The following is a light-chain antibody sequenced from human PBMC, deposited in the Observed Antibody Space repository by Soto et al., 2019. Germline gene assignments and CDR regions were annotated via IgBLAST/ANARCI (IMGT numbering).Light chain of an antibody. J-gene: IGKJ2*01. V-gene: IGKV1-5*03. CDR1: QSISRW. Sequence: DIQMTQSPSTLSASVGDRVTITCRASQSISRWLAWYQQKPGTAPKLLIYEASTLESGVPSRFSGSRSGTECTLTVNSLQPDDFATYYCQQYNDSFPYTFGQGTKLEIK. CDR2: EAS. CDR3: QQYNDSFPYT.